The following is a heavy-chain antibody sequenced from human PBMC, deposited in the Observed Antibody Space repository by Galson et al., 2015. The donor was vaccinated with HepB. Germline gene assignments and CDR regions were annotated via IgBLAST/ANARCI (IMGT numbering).Heavy chain of an antibody. CDR3: AKSWSSSWPNYYYGMDV. D-gene: IGHD6-13*01. J-gene: IGHJ6*02. V-gene: IGHV3-23*01. CDR1: GFTFSSYA. Sequence: SLRLSCAASGFTFSSYAMSWVRQAPGKGLEWVSAISGGGGSTYYADSVKGRFTISRDNSKNTLYLQMNSLRAEDTAVYYCAKSWSSSWPNYYYGMDVWGQGTTVTVSS. CDR2: ISGGGGST.